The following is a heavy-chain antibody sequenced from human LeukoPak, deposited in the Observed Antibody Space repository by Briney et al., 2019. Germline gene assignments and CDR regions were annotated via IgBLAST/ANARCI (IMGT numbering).Heavy chain of an antibody. CDR3: ARVLPYDYINRFDR. Sequence: GGSLRLSCAASGFTFSSYGMHWVRQAPGKGLEWVAVIWYDGSNKYYADSVKGRLTISRDNSKNTLYLQMNSLGAEDTAVYYCARVLPYDYINRFDRWGQGTLVTVSS. D-gene: IGHD4-11*01. V-gene: IGHV3-33*08. CDR2: IWYDGSNK. CDR1: GFTFSSYG. J-gene: IGHJ5*02.